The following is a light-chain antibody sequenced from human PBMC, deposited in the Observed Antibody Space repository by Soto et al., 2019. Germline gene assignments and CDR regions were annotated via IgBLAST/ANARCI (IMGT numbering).Light chain of an antibody. J-gene: IGKJ5*01. Sequence: DIQMTQSPSSVSASVGDRVTITCRASQGLSSWLAWYQQKPGKAPKLLIYSGSSLQSGVSSRFSGSGGGTDFTLTISNLQPEDFAPYYCQQANSFPITFGQGTRLEIK. V-gene: IGKV1D-12*01. CDR2: SGS. CDR1: QGLSSW. CDR3: QQANSFPIT.